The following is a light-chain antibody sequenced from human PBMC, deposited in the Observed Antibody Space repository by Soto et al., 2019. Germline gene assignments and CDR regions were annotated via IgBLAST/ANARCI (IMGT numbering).Light chain of an antibody. CDR2: DVS. CDR1: SNDVGGYNY. CDR3: CSDAGSYTWV. V-gene: IGLV2-11*01. J-gene: IGLJ3*02. Sequence: QSALTQSRSVSGSPGQSVTISCTGTSNDVGGYNYVSWFQQHPGKAPKLMIYDVSKRPSGVPDRLSGSKSGNTASLTISGLQAEDEADYYCCSDAGSYTWVFGGGTKLTVL.